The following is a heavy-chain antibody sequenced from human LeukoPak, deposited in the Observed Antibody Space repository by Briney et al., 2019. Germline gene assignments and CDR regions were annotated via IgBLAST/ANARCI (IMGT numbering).Heavy chain of an antibody. V-gene: IGHV4-59*01. J-gene: IGHJ4*02. Sequence: SETPSLTCTVSGGSISSYYWSWIRQPPGKGLEWIGYIYYSGSTNYNPSLKSRVTISVDTSKNQFSLKLSSVTAADTAVYYCARVYSGSYYYFDYWGQGTLVTVSS. CDR3: ARVYSGSYYYFDY. D-gene: IGHD1-26*01. CDR1: GGSISSYY. CDR2: IYYSGST.